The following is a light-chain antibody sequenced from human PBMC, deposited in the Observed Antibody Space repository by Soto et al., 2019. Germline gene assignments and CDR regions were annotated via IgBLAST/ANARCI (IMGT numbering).Light chain of an antibody. CDR3: RKCGSSPPIFS. Sequence: EIVLTQSPGTLSLSPGERATLSCRASQSVSSSYLAWYQQKPGQAPRLLIYGASSRATGIPDRFSGSGSGTDFPLTISRLEREDFAVDYCRKCGSSPPIFSFGPGTKVDIK. CDR1: QSVSSSY. CDR2: GAS. J-gene: IGKJ3*01. V-gene: IGKV3-20*01.